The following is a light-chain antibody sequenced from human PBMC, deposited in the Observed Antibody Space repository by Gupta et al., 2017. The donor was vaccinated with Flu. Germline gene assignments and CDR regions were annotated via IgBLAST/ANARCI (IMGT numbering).Light chain of an antibody. CDR3: QQYDSPPLT. CDR2: DAS. CDR1: QDISNY. J-gene: IGKJ4*01. V-gene: IGKV1-33*01. Sequence: DIKMTQSPYSLSASVGDRVTITCQASQDISNYLNWYQQKPGKAPKLLIYDASNLETGVPSRFSGSGSGTDFTFTISSLQPEDIATYYCQQYDSPPLTFGRGTKVEIK.